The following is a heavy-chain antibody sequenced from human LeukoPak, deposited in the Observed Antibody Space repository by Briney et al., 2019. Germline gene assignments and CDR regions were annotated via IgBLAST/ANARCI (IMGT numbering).Heavy chain of an antibody. CDR2: IYHSGNT. Sequence: GSLRLSCAASGFTFSSYAMHWVRQAPGKGLEWFGSIYHSGNTYYNPSLKSRVTISVDKSKNQFSLKLRSVTAADTAVYYCARDPRIAAASYFDFWGQGTLVTVSS. CDR1: GFTFSSYA. V-gene: IGHV4-38-2*02. CDR3: ARDPRIAAASYFDF. D-gene: IGHD6-13*01. J-gene: IGHJ4*02.